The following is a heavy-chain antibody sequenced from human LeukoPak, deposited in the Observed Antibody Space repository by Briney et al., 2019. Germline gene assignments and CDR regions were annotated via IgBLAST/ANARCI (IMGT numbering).Heavy chain of an antibody. D-gene: IGHD2-15*01. CDR2: ISHRGRT. V-gene: IGHV4-34*01. CDR1: GGSFSDYY. CDR3: ARELLVARGGFDV. J-gene: IGHJ3*01. Sequence: PSETLSLTCAVYGGSFSDYYWIWMRQTPGKGLELIGEISHRGRTNYNPSLRSRITISVDTSKSQFSLKLRSVTATDAAVYYCARELLVARGGFDVWGQGTMVSVSS.